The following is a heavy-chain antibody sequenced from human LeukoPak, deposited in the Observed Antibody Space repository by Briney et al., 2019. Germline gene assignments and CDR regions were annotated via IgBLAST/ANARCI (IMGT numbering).Heavy chain of an antibody. D-gene: IGHD1-1*01. V-gene: IGHV1-2*02. Sequence: GASVTVSFKASGYTFIVYHMHWVRQAAGQGLEWMGWINPNSGDTNFAQKFQGRVTMTRDTSISTVYMELSRLTSDDTAVYYCARADWSMLEYWGQGTLVTVSS. CDR2: INPNSGDT. CDR1: GYTFIVYH. J-gene: IGHJ4*02. CDR3: ARADWSMLEY.